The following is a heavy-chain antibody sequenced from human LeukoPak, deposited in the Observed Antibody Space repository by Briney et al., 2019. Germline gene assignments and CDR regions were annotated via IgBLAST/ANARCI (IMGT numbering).Heavy chain of an antibody. Sequence: GGSLRLSCAASGFTFTIYAISCVPHAPGKRLECGSAISGSVGSTYYADSVKGRFTISRDNSKNTLYLQMNSLRAEDTAVYYCAKDSVVVVPAAIHSGDAFDIWGQGTMVTVSS. CDR2: ISGSVGST. D-gene: IGHD2-2*01. V-gene: IGHV3-23*01. J-gene: IGHJ3*02. CDR3: AKDSVVVVPAAIHSGDAFDI. CDR1: GFTFTIYA.